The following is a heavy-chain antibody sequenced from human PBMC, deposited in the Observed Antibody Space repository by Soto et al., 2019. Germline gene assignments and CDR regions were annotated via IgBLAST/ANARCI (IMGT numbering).Heavy chain of an antibody. Sequence: MQLVQSGAEVKKPGASVKVSCKASGYSFTRYDINWVRQAAGQGPEWMGWMNPNSGDTGYSHKFQGRVTMTRNTSIGTADMPLSSLRSEDTAVYYCAIVLGEAFDLWGQGTMVTVSS. J-gene: IGHJ3*01. CDR1: GYSFTRYD. D-gene: IGHD6-6*01. CDR3: AIVLGEAFDL. V-gene: IGHV1-8*01. CDR2: MNPNSGDT.